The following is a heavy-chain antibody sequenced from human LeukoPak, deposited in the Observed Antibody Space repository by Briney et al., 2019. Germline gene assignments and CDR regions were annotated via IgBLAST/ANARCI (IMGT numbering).Heavy chain of an antibody. Sequence: ASVKVSCKASGGTFSSYAISWVRQAPGQGLEWMGRIIPIFGTATYAQKFQGRVTITTDESTSTAYMELSSLRSEDTAVYYCARNHQVGRWLQFNYWGQGTLVTVSS. CDR3: ARNHQVGRWLQFNY. V-gene: IGHV1-69*05. CDR1: GGTFSSYA. J-gene: IGHJ4*02. D-gene: IGHD5-24*01. CDR2: IIPIFGTA.